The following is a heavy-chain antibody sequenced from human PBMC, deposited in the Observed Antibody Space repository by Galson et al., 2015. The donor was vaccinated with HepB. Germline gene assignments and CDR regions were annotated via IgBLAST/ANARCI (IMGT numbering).Heavy chain of an antibody. D-gene: IGHD3-10*01. Sequence: SLRLSCAASGFTFSSYWMSWVRQAPGKGLEWVANIKQDGSEKYYVDSVKGRFTISRDNAKNSLYLQMNSLRAEDTAVYYCARARGRGGSGSYPPGYWGQGTLVTVSS. CDR2: IKQDGSEK. V-gene: IGHV3-7*01. J-gene: IGHJ4*02. CDR3: ARARGRGGSGSYPPGY. CDR1: GFTFSSYW.